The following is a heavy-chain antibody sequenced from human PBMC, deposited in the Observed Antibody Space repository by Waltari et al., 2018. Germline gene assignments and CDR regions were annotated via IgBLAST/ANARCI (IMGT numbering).Heavy chain of an antibody. CDR1: GGSFSGYY. D-gene: IGHD3-16*02. Sequence: QVQLQQWGAGLLKPSETLSLTCAVYGGSFSGYYWSWIRQPPGKGPEWIGEIKPSGSTNYHPSLKSRVTISVDTSKNQFSLKLSSVTAADTAVYYCARGPGYDYVWGSYRPAFGWFDPWGQGTLVTVSS. CDR3: ARGPGYDYVWGSYRPAFGWFDP. J-gene: IGHJ5*02. CDR2: IKPSGST. V-gene: IGHV4-34*01.